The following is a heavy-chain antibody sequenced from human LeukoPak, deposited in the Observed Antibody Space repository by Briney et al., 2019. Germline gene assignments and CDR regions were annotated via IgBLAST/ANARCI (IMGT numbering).Heavy chain of an antibody. Sequence: SETLSLTCTVSGGSISSGGYYWSWIRQHPGKGLEWIGYIYYSGSTYYNPSLKSRVTISVDTSKNQFSLKLSSVTAADTAVYYCARTPPTSYYDFWSGYTYYYYGMDVWGQGTTVTVSS. CDR2: IYYSGST. CDR1: GGSISSGGYY. V-gene: IGHV4-61*08. D-gene: IGHD3-3*01. CDR3: ARTPPTSYYDFWSGYTYYYYGMDV. J-gene: IGHJ6*02.